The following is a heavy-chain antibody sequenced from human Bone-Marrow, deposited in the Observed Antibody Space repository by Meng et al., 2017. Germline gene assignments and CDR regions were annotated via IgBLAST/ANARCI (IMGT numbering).Heavy chain of an antibody. CDR1: GFTFSSYA. Sequence: GESLKISCAASGFTFSSYAMSWVRQAPGKGLEWVSAISGSGGSTYYADSVKGRFTISRDNSKNTLYLQMNSLRAEDTAVYYCAKEYYDFWSGYRHDAFDIWDQGTMITVSS. CDR2: ISGSGGST. D-gene: IGHD3-3*01. J-gene: IGHJ3*02. CDR3: AKEYYDFWSGYRHDAFDI. V-gene: IGHV3-23*01.